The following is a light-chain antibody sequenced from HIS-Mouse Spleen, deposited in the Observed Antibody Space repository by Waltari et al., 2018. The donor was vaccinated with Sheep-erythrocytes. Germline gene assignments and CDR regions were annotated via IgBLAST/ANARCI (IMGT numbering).Light chain of an antibody. J-gene: IGKJ3*01. CDR3: QQYNSSLT. V-gene: IGKV1-5*03. CDR2: KAS. Sequence: DIQMTQSPSTLSASVGDRLTITCRASQSISSWLAWYQQKPGKAPKLLIYKASSLESGVPSRFSGSGSGTEFTLTISSLQPDDFATYYCQQYNSSLTFGPGTKVDIK. CDR1: QSISSW.